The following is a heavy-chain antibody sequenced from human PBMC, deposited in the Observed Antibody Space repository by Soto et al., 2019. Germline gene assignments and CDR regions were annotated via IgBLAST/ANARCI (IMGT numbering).Heavy chain of an antibody. D-gene: IGHD2-2*02. CDR1: GGSITTGGSY. CDR3: ARARFQVLYGKPYFDS. Sequence: LSLTCTVSGGSITTGGSYWSWIRQHPGKGLEGIGNIYHSGNTYYNPSLKSRLTISVDTSKNHFSLMVDSVTAADTAVYYCARARFQVLYGKPYFDSWGQGTLVTVSS. J-gene: IGHJ4*02. CDR2: IYHSGNT. V-gene: IGHV4-31*03.